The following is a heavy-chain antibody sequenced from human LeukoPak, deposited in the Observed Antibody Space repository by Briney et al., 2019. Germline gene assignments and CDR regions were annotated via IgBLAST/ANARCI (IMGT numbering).Heavy chain of an antibody. Sequence: GRSLRLSCAASGFTFSSYGMHWVRQAPGRGLEWVAVIWYDGSNKYYADSVKGRFTISRDNSKNTLYLQMNSLRAEDTAVYYCAKGMASGWYFPFDYWGQGTLATVSS. J-gene: IGHJ4*02. D-gene: IGHD6-19*01. CDR2: IWYDGSNK. CDR3: AKGMASGWYFPFDY. V-gene: IGHV3-33*06. CDR1: GFTFSSYG.